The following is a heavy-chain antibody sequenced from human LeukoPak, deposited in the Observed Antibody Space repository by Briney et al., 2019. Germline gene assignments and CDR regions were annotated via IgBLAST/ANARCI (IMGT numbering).Heavy chain of an antibody. CDR1: GFTFSDYY. CDR2: ISSSSSYT. Sequence: KPGGSLRLSCAASGFTFSDYYMSWIRQAPGKGLEWVSYISSSSSYTNYADSVKGRFTISRDNAKNSLYLQMNSLRAEDTAVYYCAGVEQQLANFDYWGQGTLVTVSS. D-gene: IGHD6-13*01. J-gene: IGHJ4*02. V-gene: IGHV3-11*06. CDR3: AGVEQQLANFDY.